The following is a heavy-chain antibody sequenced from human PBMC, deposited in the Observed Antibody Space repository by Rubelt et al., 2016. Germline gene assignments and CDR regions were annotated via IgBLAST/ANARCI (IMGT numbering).Heavy chain of an antibody. J-gene: IGHJ6*02. CDR3: AREPADYYGMDV. Sequence: GSTYYADSVKGRFTISRDNAKNSLYLQMNSLRAEDTAVYYCAREPADYYGMDVWGQGTTVTVSS. CDR2: GST. V-gene: IGHV3-21*01. D-gene: IGHD2-2*01.